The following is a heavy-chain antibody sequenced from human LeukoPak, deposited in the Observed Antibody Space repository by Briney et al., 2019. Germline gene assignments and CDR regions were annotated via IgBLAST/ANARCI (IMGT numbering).Heavy chain of an antibody. CDR3: ARDLGYSSGWPRNYYYGMDG. J-gene: IGHJ6*02. CDR2: IIPILGIA. V-gene: IGHV1-69*04. CDR1: GGTFSSYT. D-gene: IGHD6-19*01. Sequence: SVTVSFKASGGTFSSYTISWVRQAPGQGLEWMGRIIPILGIANYAQKFQGRVTITADKSTSTAYMELSSLRSEDTAVYYCARDLGYSSGWPRNYYYGMDGWGQGTTVTVS.